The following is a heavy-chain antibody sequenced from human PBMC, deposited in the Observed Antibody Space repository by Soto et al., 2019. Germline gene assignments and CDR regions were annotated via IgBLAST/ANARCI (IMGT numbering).Heavy chain of an antibody. D-gene: IGHD2-2*02. CDR2: INYTGSP. J-gene: IGHJ5*02. V-gene: IGHV4-59*11. CDR3: ARGGIPTQNWFDP. CDR1: GGSISSHF. Sequence: SETLSLTCSVSGGSISSHFWHFWSWIRQPPGKGLEWIAHINYTGSPRYNPSLQSRVTVSSDTSKNQFSLKLKSVTAADTAVYYCARGGIPTQNWFDPWGQGTLVTVSS.